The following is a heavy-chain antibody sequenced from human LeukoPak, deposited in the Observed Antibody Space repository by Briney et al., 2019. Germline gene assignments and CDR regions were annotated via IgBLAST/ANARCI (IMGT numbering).Heavy chain of an antibody. CDR2: IYYSGST. Sequence: SETLSLTCTVSGGSINGYYWSWIRQPPGKGLEWIGYIYYSGSTNYNPSLKSRVTISVDTSKNQFSLKLSSVTAADPAVYYCASGELLVYWGQGTLVTVSS. CDR3: ASGELLVY. J-gene: IGHJ4*02. CDR1: GGSINGYY. D-gene: IGHD3-10*01. V-gene: IGHV4-59*12.